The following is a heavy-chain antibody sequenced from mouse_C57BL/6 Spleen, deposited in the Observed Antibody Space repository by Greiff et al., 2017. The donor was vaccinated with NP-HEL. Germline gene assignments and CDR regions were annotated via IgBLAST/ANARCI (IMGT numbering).Heavy chain of an antibody. D-gene: IGHD2-2*01. J-gene: IGHJ4*01. Sequence: EVQLQQSGPELVKPGASVKISCKASGYSFTGYYMNWVKQSPEKSLEWIGEINPSTGGTTYNQKFKAKATLTVDKSSSTAYMQLKSLTSEDSAVYYCARGDGYVRGSAMDYWGQGTSVTVSS. CDR2: INPSTGGT. CDR3: ARGDGYVRGSAMDY. V-gene: IGHV1-42*01. CDR1: GYSFTGYY.